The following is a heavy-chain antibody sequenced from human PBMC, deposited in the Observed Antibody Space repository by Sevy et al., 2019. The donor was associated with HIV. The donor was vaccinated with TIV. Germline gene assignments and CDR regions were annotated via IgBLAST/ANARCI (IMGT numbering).Heavy chain of an antibody. CDR3: ARDRCQPQLCNWFDP. V-gene: IGHV3-7*03. CDR2: IKQDGSDK. D-gene: IGHD3-10*01. Sequence: GGSLRLSCATSGFTFSSHWMSWVRQAPGKGLEWVANIKQDGSDKYYVDSVKGRFTISRDNAKNSLSLQMNSLRSDDTAVYYCARDRCQPQLCNWFDPWGQGTLVTVSS. J-gene: IGHJ5*02. CDR1: GFTFSSHW.